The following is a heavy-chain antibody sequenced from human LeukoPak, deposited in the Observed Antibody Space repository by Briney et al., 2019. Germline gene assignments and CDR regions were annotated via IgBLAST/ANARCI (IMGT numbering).Heavy chain of an antibody. CDR3: ARRAGVGHFDY. CDR1: GXSFTDYW. V-gene: IGHV5-51*01. J-gene: IGHJ4*02. CDR2: FYTGESDT. Sequence: GGSLKIPFKSSGXSFTDYWVGWVCQMPGKGLGWMGIFYTGESDTIYSPSFSGQVTSTADKALDTAYLQWSSRRASDTAMYYCARRAGVGHFDYWGQGTLVTVSS. D-gene: IGHD2-8*01.